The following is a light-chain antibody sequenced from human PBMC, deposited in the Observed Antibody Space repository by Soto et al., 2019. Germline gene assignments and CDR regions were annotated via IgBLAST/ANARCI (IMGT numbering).Light chain of an antibody. V-gene: IGKV2-24*01. CDR1: QSLVHSDGYTY. CDR3: MQATQFPYT. J-gene: IGKJ2*01. Sequence: DVVMTQTPLSSPVTLGQPASISCRSSQSLVHSDGYTYLSWLQQRPGQPPRLLIYKVSTRFSGVPDRFSGGGAGTDFTLKISRVEAEDVGIYYCMQATQFPYTFGQGTKLEIK. CDR2: KVS.